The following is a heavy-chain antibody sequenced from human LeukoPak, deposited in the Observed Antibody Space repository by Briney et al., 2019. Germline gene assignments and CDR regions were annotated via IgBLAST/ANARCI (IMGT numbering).Heavy chain of an antibody. Sequence: ASVKVSCKASGGTFSSYAISWVRQAPGQGLEWMGWINPNSGGTNYAQKFQGWVTMTRDTSISTAYMELSRLRSDDTAVYYCAREVEYSSSPAFDIWGQGTMVTVSS. V-gene: IGHV1-2*04. CDR3: AREVEYSSSPAFDI. D-gene: IGHD6-6*01. CDR2: INPNSGGT. J-gene: IGHJ3*02. CDR1: GGTFSSYA.